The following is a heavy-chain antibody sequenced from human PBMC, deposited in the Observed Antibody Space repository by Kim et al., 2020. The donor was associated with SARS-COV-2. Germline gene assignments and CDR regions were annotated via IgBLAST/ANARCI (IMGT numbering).Heavy chain of an antibody. V-gene: IGHV4-39*01. Sequence: GGTYYNPSLKSRVTISVDTSKNQFSLKLSSVTAADTAVYYCAITVAGTVYWGQGTLVTVSS. CDR3: AITVAGTVY. CDR2: GGT. D-gene: IGHD6-19*01. J-gene: IGHJ4*02.